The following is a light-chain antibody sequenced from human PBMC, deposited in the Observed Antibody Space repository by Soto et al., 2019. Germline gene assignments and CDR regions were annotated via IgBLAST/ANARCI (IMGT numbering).Light chain of an antibody. Sequence: DIQMTQSPSTLSASVGDRVMITCRASQSVGSWLAWYQQKPGKAPQLLIYAASSFQSGVPSRFSGSGSGTEFTLTISSLQPDDYATYYCQQYSSYSRTFGQGTKVDIK. J-gene: IGKJ1*01. CDR3: QQYSSYSRT. CDR2: AAS. V-gene: IGKV1-5*01. CDR1: QSVGSW.